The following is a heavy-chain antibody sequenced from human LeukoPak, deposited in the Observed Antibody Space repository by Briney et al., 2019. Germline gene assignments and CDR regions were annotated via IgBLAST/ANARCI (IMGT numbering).Heavy chain of an antibody. CDR3: AGQPNYGDYPN. V-gene: IGHV3-73*01. Sequence: GGPLRVSCAASGFTFSGCTMHWVPMAPGTGLEWVGCIRNKANNYATAYTESVKGRFTISRDNSKNTAYLQMNSLKTEDTAVYYCAGQPNYGDYPNWGQGTLVTVSS. D-gene: IGHD4-17*01. CDR1: GFTFSGCT. J-gene: IGHJ4*02. CDR2: IRNKANNYAT.